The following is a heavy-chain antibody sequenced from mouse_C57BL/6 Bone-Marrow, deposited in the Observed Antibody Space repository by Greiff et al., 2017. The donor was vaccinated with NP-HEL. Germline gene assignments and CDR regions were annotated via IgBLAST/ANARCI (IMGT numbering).Heavy chain of an antibody. CDR1: GYAFSSSW. V-gene: IGHV1-82*01. Sequence: VKLQQSGPELVKPGASVKISCKASGYAFSSSWMNWVKQRPGKGLEWIGRIYPGDGDTNYNGKFKGKATLTADKSSSTAYMQLSSLTSEDSAVYFCARDGGLLRFAYWGQGTLVTVSA. D-gene: IGHD2-3*01. CDR3: ARDGGLLRFAY. J-gene: IGHJ3*01. CDR2: IYPGDGDT.